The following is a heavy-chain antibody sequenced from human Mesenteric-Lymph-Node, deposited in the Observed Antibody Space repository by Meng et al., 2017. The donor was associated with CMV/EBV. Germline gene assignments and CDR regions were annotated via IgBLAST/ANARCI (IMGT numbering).Heavy chain of an antibody. CDR3: ARDVLRADWYFDL. J-gene: IGHJ2*01. CDR1: GFTFSNYA. D-gene: IGHD3-16*01. CDR2: ITASGSTT. Sequence: GESLKISCAASGFTFSNYAMSWVRQAPGKGLEWVSGITASGSTTYYAVSVRGRFTISRDNSKNTLYLQMNSLRVEDTAVYYCARDVLRADWYFDLWGRGTLVTVSS. V-gene: IGHV3-23*01.